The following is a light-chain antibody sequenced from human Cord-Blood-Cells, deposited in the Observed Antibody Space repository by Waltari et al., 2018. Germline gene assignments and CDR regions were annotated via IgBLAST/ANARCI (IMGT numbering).Light chain of an antibody. Sequence: DIVMTQSPDPLAVSLGERATINCKSSQSVLYSSNNKNYLAWYQQKPGQPPKLLIYWASTREAGVPDRFSGRGSGTDFTLTISSLQAEDVAVYYCQQYYSTPYTFGQGTKLEIK. CDR3: QQYYSTPYT. J-gene: IGKJ2*01. CDR1: QSVLYSSNNKNY. V-gene: IGKV4-1*01. CDR2: WAS.